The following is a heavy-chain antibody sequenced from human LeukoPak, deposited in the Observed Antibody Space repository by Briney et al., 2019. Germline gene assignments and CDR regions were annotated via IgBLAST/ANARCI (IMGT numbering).Heavy chain of an antibody. CDR2: ISGSGGST. Sequence: GGSLRLSCAASGFTFSSYAMSWVRQAPGKGLEWVSAISGSGGSTYYADSVKGRFTISRDNSENTLYLQMNSLRAEDTAVYYCEKDQSSSWSIDAFDIWGQGTMVTVSS. CDR1: GFTFSSYA. J-gene: IGHJ3*02. V-gene: IGHV3-23*01. CDR3: EKDQSSSWSIDAFDI. D-gene: IGHD6-13*01.